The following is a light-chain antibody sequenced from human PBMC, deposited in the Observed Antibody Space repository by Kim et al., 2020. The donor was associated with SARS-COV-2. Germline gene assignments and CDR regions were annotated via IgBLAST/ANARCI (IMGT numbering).Light chain of an antibody. CDR3: QQYYNWPPLT. CDR1: QSVSSN. V-gene: IGKV3-15*01. CDR2: GAS. Sequence: SPGERATLSCRASQSVSSNLAWYLQKPGQAPRLLIYGASTRATGIPARFSGSGSGTEFTLTISSLQSEDFAVYYCQQYYNWPPLTFGGGTKVDIK. J-gene: IGKJ4*01.